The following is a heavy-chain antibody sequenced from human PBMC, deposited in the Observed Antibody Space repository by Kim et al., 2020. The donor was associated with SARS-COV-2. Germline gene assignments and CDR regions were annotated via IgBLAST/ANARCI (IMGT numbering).Heavy chain of an antibody. V-gene: IGHV4-61*01. CDR1: GGSVSSGSYY. CDR3: ARVRDYYDSNGYLDY. D-gene: IGHD3-22*01. Sequence: SETLSLTCTVSGGSVSSGSYYWSWIRQPPGNGLEWIGNIHYSGSTKYNPSLKSRVTILVDTSKNQFSLKLSSVTGADTAVYYCARVRDYYDSNGYLDYWG. CDR2: IHYSGST. J-gene: IGHJ4*01.